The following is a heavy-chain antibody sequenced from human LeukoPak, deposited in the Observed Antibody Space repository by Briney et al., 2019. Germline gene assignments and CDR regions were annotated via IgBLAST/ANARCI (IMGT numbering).Heavy chain of an antibody. Sequence: ASVKVSCKASGYNFISYYMHWVRQAPGQGLEWMGIINPCGGGTSYAQKFQDRVTMTRDTSTSTVYMELSSLKSEDTAVYYCAREDVVLVDAVRYYYYGMDVWGQGTTVTVSS. V-gene: IGHV1-46*01. D-gene: IGHD2-8*01. J-gene: IGHJ6*02. CDR3: AREDVVLVDAVRYYYYGMDV. CDR1: GYNFISYY. CDR2: INPCGGGT.